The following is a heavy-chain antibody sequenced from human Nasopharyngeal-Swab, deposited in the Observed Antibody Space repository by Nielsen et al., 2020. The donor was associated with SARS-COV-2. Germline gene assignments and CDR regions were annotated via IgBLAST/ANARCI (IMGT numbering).Heavy chain of an antibody. CDR1: GFTFSSYS. V-gene: IGHV3-48*01. Sequence: GGSLRLSCAVSGFTFSSYSMNWVRQAPGKGLEWVSYISSSSSTIYSADSVKGRFTISRDNAKNSLYLQMNSLRGEDTAVYYCAKDLGRNWFDPWGQGTLVTVSS. D-gene: IGHD3/OR15-3a*01. CDR2: ISSSSSTI. J-gene: IGHJ5*02. CDR3: AKDLGRNWFDP.